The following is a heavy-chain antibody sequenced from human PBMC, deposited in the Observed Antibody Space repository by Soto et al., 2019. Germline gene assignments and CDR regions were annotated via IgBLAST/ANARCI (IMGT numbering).Heavy chain of an antibody. CDR1: GFTFSSYW. CDR3: ARDKWTSY. CDR2: IHNDGSTT. J-gene: IGHJ4*01. Sequence: PGGSLRLSCAASGFTFSSYWMHWVRQAPGKGLMWVSRIHNDGSTTRYADSVKGRFTISRDNAKNTLYLQMSSLRVEDTAVYYCARDKWTSYWGEGTLVTVSS. D-gene: IGHD2-8*01. V-gene: IGHV3-74*01.